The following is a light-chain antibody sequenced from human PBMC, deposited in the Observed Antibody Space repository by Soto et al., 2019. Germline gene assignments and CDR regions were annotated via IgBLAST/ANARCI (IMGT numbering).Light chain of an antibody. CDR1: QSISNH. CDR3: QQSYSSPPT. CDR2: AAS. V-gene: IGKV1-39*01. Sequence: DIRVTQSPSSLSASVADRVIITCRASQSISNHLNWYQQKPGKAPKLLIFAASSLQSGVPSRFSGSRSGPDFTLTTSSLQPEDFATYYCQQSYSSPPTFGQGTKVDIK. J-gene: IGKJ1*01.